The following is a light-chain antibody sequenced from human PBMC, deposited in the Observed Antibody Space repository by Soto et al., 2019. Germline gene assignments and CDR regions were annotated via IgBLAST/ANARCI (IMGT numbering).Light chain of an antibody. Sequence: IRMSPSPASLSAYVADRVIITCRASQSISNHLNWYQQKPGKAPKLLIFAASSLQRGVPSTFSGGGSGTDFTLTISSLQPEDFATCYCQQSYSSIPVGQVTR. V-gene: IGKV1-39*01. CDR3: QQSYSSIP. CDR1: QSISNH. J-gene: IGKJ5*01. CDR2: AAS.